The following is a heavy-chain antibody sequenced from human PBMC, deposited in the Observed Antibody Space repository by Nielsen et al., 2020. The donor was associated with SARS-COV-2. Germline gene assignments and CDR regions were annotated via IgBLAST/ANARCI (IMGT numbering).Heavy chain of an antibody. V-gene: IGHV3-21*01. J-gene: IGHJ5*02. Sequence: GGSLRLSCAASGFTFSSYSMNWVRQAPGKGLEWVSSISSSSSYIYYADSVKGRFTISRDNAKNSLYLQMNSLRAEDTAVYYCARDCRYQPTVNRNWFDPWGQGTLVTVSS. CDR2: ISSSSSYI. CDR1: GFTFSSYS. D-gene: IGHD2-2*01. CDR3: ARDCRYQPTVNRNWFDP.